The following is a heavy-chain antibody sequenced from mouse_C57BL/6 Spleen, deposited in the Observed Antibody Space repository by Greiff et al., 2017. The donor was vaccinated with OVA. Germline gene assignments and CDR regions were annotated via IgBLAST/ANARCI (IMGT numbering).Heavy chain of an antibody. J-gene: IGHJ2*01. CDR3: AREVFDY. CDR2: ISDGGSYT. V-gene: IGHV5-4*01. CDR1: GFTFSSYA. Sequence: DVQLVESGGGLVKPGGSLKLSCAASGFTFSSYAMSWVRQTPEKRLEWVATISDGGSYTYYPDNVKGRFTISRDNAKNNLYLQMSHLKSEDTAMYYCAREVFDYWGQGTTLTVSS.